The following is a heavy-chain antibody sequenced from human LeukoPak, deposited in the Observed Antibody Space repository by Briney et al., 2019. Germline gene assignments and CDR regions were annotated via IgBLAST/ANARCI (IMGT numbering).Heavy chain of an antibody. CDR1: GYLFTSYW. J-gene: IGHJ4*02. Sequence: PGGSLHISCQGSGYLFTSYWISWVRQLPGKGLEWMGSIDPSDSYTNYSPSFQGPVTISADKSISTAYLQWTSLKASDTGMYYCARLGGGGDYWGQGTLVTVSS. CDR2: IDPSDSYT. CDR3: ARLGGGGDY. D-gene: IGHD3-10*01. V-gene: IGHV5-10-1*01.